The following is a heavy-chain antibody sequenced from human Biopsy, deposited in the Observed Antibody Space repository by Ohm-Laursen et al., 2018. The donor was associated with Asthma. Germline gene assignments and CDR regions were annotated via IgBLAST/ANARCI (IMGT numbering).Heavy chain of an antibody. Sequence: SDTLSLTCTVPGGSMSSSSYYWGWIRQPPGKGLEWMGSISYTGSAYHNPSLKSRVTISVATSKNHFSLKLSSVTAADTAVYYCARHWDWGSFFDYWGQGTPVTVSS. CDR1: GGSMSSSSYY. CDR2: ISYTGSA. J-gene: IGHJ4*02. D-gene: IGHD7-27*01. CDR3: ARHWDWGSFFDY. V-gene: IGHV4-39*01.